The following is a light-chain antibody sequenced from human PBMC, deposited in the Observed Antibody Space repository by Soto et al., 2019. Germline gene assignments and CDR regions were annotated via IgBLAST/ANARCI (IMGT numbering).Light chain of an antibody. Sequence: DVVMTQTPLSLSVAPGQPASISCKSSHSLLHITGETFLFWYLQKPGQSPQLLIYEVSTRVSGVPDRFSGSESGTDFTLEISRVETDDVGIYYCMQRTQLPPTFGQGTRLEIK. CDR2: EVS. V-gene: IGKV2D-29*02. J-gene: IGKJ5*01. CDR1: HSLLHITGETF. CDR3: MQRTQLPPT.